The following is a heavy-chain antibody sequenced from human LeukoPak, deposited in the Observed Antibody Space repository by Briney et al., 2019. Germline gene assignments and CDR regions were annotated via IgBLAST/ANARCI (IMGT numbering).Heavy chain of an antibody. Sequence: ASVKVPCKVSGYTLTELSMHWVRQAPGKGLEWMGGFDPEDGETIYAQKFQGRVTMTEDTSTDTAYMELSSLRSEDTAVYYCYGGRFNPSRDGYNGYYSDYWGQGTLVTVSS. CDR2: FDPEDGET. D-gene: IGHD5-24*01. CDR3: YGGRFNPSRDGYNGYYSDY. V-gene: IGHV1-24*01. CDR1: GYTLTELS. J-gene: IGHJ4*02.